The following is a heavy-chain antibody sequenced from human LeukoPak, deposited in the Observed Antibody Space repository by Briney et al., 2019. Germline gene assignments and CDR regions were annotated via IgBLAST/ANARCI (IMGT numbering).Heavy chain of an antibody. CDR1: GYTFTSYD. J-gene: IGHJ6*02. CDR3: AGRTYYYYYYGMDV. V-gene: IGHV1-8*01. D-gene: IGHD2-15*01. CDR2: MNPNSGNT. Sequence: ASVKVSCKASGYTFTSYDINWVRLATGQGLEWMGWMNPNSGNTGYAQKFQGRVTMTRNTSISTAYMELSSLRSEDTAVYYCAGRTYYYYYYGMDVWGQGTTVTVSS.